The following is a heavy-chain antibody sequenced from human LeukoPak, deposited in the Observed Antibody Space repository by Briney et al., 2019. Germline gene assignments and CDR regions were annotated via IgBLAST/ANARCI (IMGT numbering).Heavy chain of an antibody. V-gene: IGHV3-30*18. CDR2: ISYDGSNK. J-gene: IGHJ5*01. Sequence: GRSLRLSCAASGFTFSSYGMQWVRQAPGKGLEWVAVISYDGSNKYYADSVKGRFTISRDNSKNTLYLQMNSLRAEDTAVYYCAKGDRQLPYSPADSWGQGTLVTVSS. CDR3: AKGDRQLPYSPADS. D-gene: IGHD2-15*01. CDR1: GFTFSSYG.